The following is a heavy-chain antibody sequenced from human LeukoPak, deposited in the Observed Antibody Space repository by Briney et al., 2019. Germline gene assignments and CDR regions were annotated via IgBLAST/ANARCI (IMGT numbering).Heavy chain of an antibody. D-gene: IGHD3-10*01. CDR3: ARSMVRGLTHPYSFDY. Sequence: SETLSLTCTVSGGSISSYYWSWIRQPAGKGLEWIGRIYTSGSTNYNPSLKSRVTMSVDTSKNQFSLKLSSVTAADTAVYYCARSMVRGLTHPYSFDYWGQGTLVTVSS. CDR1: GGSISSYY. V-gene: IGHV4-4*07. J-gene: IGHJ4*02. CDR2: IYTSGST.